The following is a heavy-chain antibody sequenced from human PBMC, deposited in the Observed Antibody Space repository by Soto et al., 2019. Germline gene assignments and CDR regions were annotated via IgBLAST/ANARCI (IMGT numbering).Heavy chain of an antibody. CDR3: ARVGSSFHYYGMDV. J-gene: IGHJ6*02. Sequence: SETLSLTWTVSGGSISSYYWSWIRQPAGKGLEWIGRIYTSGSTNYNPSLKSRVTMSVDTSKNQFSLKLSSVTAADTAVYYCARVGSSFHYYGMDVWGQGTTVTVSS. CDR1: GGSISSYY. D-gene: IGHD6-13*01. CDR2: IYTSGST. V-gene: IGHV4-4*07.